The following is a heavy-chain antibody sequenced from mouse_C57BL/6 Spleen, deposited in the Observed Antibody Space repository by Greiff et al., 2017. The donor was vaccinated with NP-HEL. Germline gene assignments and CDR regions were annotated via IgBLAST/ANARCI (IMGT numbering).Heavy chain of an antibody. Sequence: EVMLVESGGGLVQPGGSLSLSCAASGFTFTDYYMSWVRQPPGKALEWLGFIRNKANGYTTEYSASVKGRFTISRDNPQSILYLQMNAQRAEDSATYYCARWASKGDYWGQGTTLTVSS. D-gene: IGHD2-10*02. V-gene: IGHV7-3*01. CDR1: GFTFTDYY. CDR3: ARWASKGDY. CDR2: IRNKANGYTT. J-gene: IGHJ2*01.